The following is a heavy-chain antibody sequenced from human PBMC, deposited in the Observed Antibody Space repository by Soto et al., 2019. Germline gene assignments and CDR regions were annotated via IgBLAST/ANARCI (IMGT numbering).Heavy chain of an antibody. J-gene: IGHJ6*03. D-gene: IGHD3-9*01. V-gene: IGHV4-59*08. CDR1: GGSIRNFY. CDR3: ARTVLGPDLLADSFVDYYYYMDV. CDR2: VYYTGST. Sequence: SETLSLTCTVSGGSIRNFYWSWIRQPPGKGLEWIGYVYYTGSTSYNPSLKRRVTFSADSSRGQFSLRLNSVTAADTAVYYCARTVLGPDLLADSFVDYYYYMDVWGQGTTVTVSS.